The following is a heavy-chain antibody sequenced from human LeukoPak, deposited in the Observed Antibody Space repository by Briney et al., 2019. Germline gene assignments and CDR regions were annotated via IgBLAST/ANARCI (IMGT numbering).Heavy chain of an antibody. V-gene: IGHV4-39*07. Sequence: SETLSLTCTVSGGSISSRNYYWGWIRQPPGKGLEWIGSMYYSGSTYYNPSLKSRVTVSVDTSKNQFSLKLTSLTAADTAVYYCARDPITEWDLVYYHNYIHAWGTGTSVTISS. CDR1: GGSISSRNYY. CDR3: ARDPITEWDLVYYHNYIHA. D-gene: IGHD1-26*01. J-gene: IGHJ6*03. CDR2: MYYSGST.